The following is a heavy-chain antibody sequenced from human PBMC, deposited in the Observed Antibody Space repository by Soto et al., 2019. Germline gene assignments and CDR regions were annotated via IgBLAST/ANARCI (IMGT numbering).Heavy chain of an antibody. CDR3: ARDRTATGSYTHWLDP. V-gene: IGHV1-69*06. J-gene: IGHJ5*02. Sequence: QVHLMQSGAEVKKPGSSVKVSCKASGGTFGSAAITWVRQAPGQGLEWVGRIIPIFGTTNYAQNLQCRVTISADKYTVTSYMDLQRLASDDTALYSCARDRTATGSYTHWLDPWGQGTQVTVSS. D-gene: IGHD2-15*01. CDR2: IIPIFGTT. CDR1: GGTFGSAA.